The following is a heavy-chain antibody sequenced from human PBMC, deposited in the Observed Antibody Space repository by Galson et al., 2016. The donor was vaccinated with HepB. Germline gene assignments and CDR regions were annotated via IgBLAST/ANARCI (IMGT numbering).Heavy chain of an antibody. CDR1: AFTFSSYA. J-gene: IGHJ4*02. Sequence: SLRLSCAASAFTFSSYAMSWVRQAPGKGLEWVSTIDGSGGNTYYADSLKGRFTISRDNSKNTLFLQMNSLRPEDTAVYFCAKEGYNYGDFDYWGQGTLVTVSS. CDR3: AKEGYNYGDFDY. V-gene: IGHV3-23*01. CDR2: IDGSGGNT. D-gene: IGHD5-18*01.